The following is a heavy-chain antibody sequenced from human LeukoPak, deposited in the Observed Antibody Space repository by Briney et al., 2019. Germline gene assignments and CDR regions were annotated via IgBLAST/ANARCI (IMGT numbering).Heavy chain of an antibody. CDR3: VKDHEPAAAGTYYYYGMDV. CDR1: GFTFSSYA. J-gene: IGHJ6*04. CDR2: ISSNGGST. V-gene: IGHV3-64D*06. D-gene: IGHD6-13*01. Sequence: GGSLRLSCSASGFTFSSYAMHWVRQAPGKGLEYVSAISSNGGSTYYADSVKGRFTISRDNSQNTLYLQMSSLRAEDTAVYYCVKDHEPAAAGTYYYYGMDVWGKGTTVTVSS.